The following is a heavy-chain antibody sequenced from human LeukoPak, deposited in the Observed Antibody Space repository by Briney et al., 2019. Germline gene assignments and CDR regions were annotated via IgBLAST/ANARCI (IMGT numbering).Heavy chain of an antibody. V-gene: IGHV3-9*01. J-gene: IGHJ4*02. D-gene: IGHD6-19*01. CDR1: GFIFNNYA. CDR3: AKDSRRHYTSGPNPDSLH. Sequence: GGSLRLSCAGSGFIFNNYAMHWVRQPPGKGLEWVSGISWNSGTIDYADSVRGRFTISRDNAKNSLYLQMDSLRVEDTAFYYCAKDSRRHYTSGPNPDSLHWGQGALVTVSS. CDR2: ISWNSGTI.